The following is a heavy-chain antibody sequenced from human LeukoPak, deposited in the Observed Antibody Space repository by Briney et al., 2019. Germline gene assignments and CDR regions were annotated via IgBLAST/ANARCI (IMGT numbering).Heavy chain of an antibody. J-gene: IGHJ4*02. Sequence: GESLKISCKGSGYSFTSYWIGWVRQMPGKGLEWMGIIYPGDSDTRYSPSFQGQVTISADKSISTAYLQWSSLKASDTAMYYCARHGEGDAPYDFWSGYHPALDYWGQGTLVTVSS. CDR1: GYSFTSYW. CDR2: IYPGDSDT. D-gene: IGHD3-3*01. V-gene: IGHV5-51*01. CDR3: ARHGEGDAPYDFWSGYHPALDY.